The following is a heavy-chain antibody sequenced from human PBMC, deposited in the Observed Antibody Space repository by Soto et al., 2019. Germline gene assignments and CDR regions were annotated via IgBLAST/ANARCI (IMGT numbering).Heavy chain of an antibody. CDR2: IGKVGDT. CDR1: GFTFSNYD. CDR3: ARGAPIGFDY. V-gene: IGHV3-13*04. Sequence: GGSLRLSCAASGFTFSNYDMHWVRQGRGKGLEWVSGIGKVGDTYYVGSVRGRFTTSREDAKNSLYLQMNSLRAGDTAVYYCARGAPIGFDYWGHGILVTVSS. J-gene: IGHJ4*01.